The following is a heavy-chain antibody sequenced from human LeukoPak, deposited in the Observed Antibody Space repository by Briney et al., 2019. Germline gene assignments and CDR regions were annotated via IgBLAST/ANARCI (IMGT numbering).Heavy chain of an antibody. J-gene: IGHJ6*02. D-gene: IGHD3-9*01. CDR3: ARDHYDILTGYYENYYYYGMDV. Sequence: GGSLRLSCAASGFTFSSYGMHWVRQAPGKGLEWVAVIWYDGSNKYYADSVKGRFTISRDNSKNTLYLQMNSLRAEDTAVYYRARDHYDILTGYYENYYYYGMDVWGQGTTVTVSS. CDR2: IWYDGSNK. CDR1: GFTFSSYG. V-gene: IGHV3-33*01.